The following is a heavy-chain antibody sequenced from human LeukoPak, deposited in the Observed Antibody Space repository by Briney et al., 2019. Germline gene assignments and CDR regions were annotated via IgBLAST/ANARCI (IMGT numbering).Heavy chain of an antibody. J-gene: IGHJ4*02. Sequence: PGGSLRLSCAASGFTFSSYAMHWVRQAPGKGLEWVAVISYDGSNKYYADSVKGRFTISRDNSKNTLYLQMNSLRAEDTAVYYCARPIAAAGTRSSYFDYWGQGTLVTVSS. D-gene: IGHD6-13*01. V-gene: IGHV3-30-3*01. CDR1: GFTFSSYA. CDR3: ARPIAAAGTRSSYFDY. CDR2: ISYDGSNK.